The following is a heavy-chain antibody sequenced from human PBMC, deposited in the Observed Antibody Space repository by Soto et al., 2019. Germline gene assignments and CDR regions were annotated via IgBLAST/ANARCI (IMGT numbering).Heavy chain of an antibody. J-gene: IGHJ6*02. D-gene: IGHD1-26*01. CDR3: VKGRGSYFVYFGLDV. V-gene: IGHV3-9*01. CDR2: IDWNSGST. Sequence: EVQLVESGGGLVQSGRSRRLSCVASGFRFDDFAMHWVRQSPGKGLEWVSSIDWNSGSTAYADSVKGRFTVFRDNARNSLDLQMNRLRVEDTALYSCVKGRGSYFVYFGLDVWGPGTTGTVSS. CDR1: GFRFDDFA.